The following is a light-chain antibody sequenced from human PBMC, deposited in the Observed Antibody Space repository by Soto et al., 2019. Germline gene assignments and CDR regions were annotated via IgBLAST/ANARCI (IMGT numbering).Light chain of an antibody. CDR2: RNN. Sequence: SVPSHPPSPSGTPRQTVPTSCSGSSSNIGSNYVYWYQQLPGTAPKLLIYRNNQRPSGVPDRFSGSKSGTSASLAISGLRSEDEADYYCAAWDDSLSGLYVFGTGTKVTVL. J-gene: IGLJ1*01. V-gene: IGLV1-47*01. CDR1: SSNIGSNY. CDR3: AAWDDSLSGLYV.